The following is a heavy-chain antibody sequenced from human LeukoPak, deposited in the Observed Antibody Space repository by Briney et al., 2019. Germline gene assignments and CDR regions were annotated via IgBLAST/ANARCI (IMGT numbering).Heavy chain of an antibody. Sequence: SETLSLTCAVYSGSFSGYYWNWIRQPPGKGLEWIGNIYISGGTNYNPSLKNRVTISLDTSKDQFSLKLTSVTAADTAFYYCAKDWELGSWGQGTLVTVSS. CDR1: SGSFSGYY. CDR2: IYISGGT. CDR3: AKDWELGS. D-gene: IGHD1-26*01. V-gene: IGHV4-59*01. J-gene: IGHJ5*02.